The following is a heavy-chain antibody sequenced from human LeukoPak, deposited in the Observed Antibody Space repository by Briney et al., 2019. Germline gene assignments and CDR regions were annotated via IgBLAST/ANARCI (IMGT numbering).Heavy chain of an antibody. CDR2: ITPDGSGK. D-gene: IGHD3-16*01. CDR1: GFSFRDYW. Sequence: GGSLRLSCAASGFSFRDYWMSWVRQAPGKGLEWVADITPDGSGKTYVDSVKGRFTISRDNSKNTLYLQMNSLRAEDTAVYYCAKFWGKRGYYFDYWGQGTLVTVSS. CDR3: AKFWGKRGYYFDY. J-gene: IGHJ4*02. V-gene: IGHV3-7*03.